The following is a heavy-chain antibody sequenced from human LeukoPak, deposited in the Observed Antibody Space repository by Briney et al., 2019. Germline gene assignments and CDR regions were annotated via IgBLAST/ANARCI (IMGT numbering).Heavy chain of an antibody. Sequence: PSETLSLTCAVYGGSFSGYYWSWIRQPPGKGLEWIGEINHSGSTNYNPSLKSRVTISVDTSKNQFSLKLSSVTAADTAVYYCARLRLGELSFSTPSYYFDYWGQGTLVTVSS. D-gene: IGHD3-16*02. CDR3: ARLRLGELSFSTPSYYFDY. V-gene: IGHV4-34*01. J-gene: IGHJ4*02. CDR2: INHSGST. CDR1: GGSFSGYY.